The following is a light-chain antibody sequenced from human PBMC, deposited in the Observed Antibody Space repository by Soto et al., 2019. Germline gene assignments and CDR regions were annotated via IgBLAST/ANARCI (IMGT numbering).Light chain of an antibody. CDR1: ESVNNAY. J-gene: IGKJ1*01. V-gene: IGKV3-20*01. CDR2: GAS. Sequence: EIVLTQSPVTLSLSPGERATLSCRASESVNNAYLAWYQHRPAQAPRLLIYGASSRATGVPDRFSGSGSGTEFTLTITRLEPADFALYYCQQYGYSPWTFGLGTKVDIK. CDR3: QQYGYSPWT.